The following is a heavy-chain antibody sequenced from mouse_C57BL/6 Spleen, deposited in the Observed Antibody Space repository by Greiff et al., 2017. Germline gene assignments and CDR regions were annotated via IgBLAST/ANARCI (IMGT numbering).Heavy chain of an antibody. J-gene: IGHJ4*01. V-gene: IGHV1-15*01. Sequence: VHLVESGAELVRPGASVTLSCKASGYTFTDYEMHWVKQTPVHGLEWIGAIDPETGGTAYNQKFKGKAILTADKSSSTAYMELRSLTSEDSAVYYCTIVVGGYYYAMDYWGQGTSVTVSS. CDR2: IDPETGGT. CDR1: GYTFTDYE. CDR3: TIVVGGYYYAMDY. D-gene: IGHD1-1*01.